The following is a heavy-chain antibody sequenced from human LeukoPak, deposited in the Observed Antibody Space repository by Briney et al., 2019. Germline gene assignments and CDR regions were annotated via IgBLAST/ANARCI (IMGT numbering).Heavy chain of an antibody. D-gene: IGHD6-13*01. CDR2: ISYPGST. V-gene: IGHV4-39*01. J-gene: IGHJ4*02. CDR1: GGSISNSSFY. CDR3: AAGYTTLLYYFDC. Sequence: SETLSLTCTVSGGSISNSSFYWGWIRQPPGKGLECIASISYPGSTFYNPSLRSRVTISVDTSKSQFSLRLSSVTAADTAVYYCAAGYTTLLYYFDCWGQGTMVTVSS.